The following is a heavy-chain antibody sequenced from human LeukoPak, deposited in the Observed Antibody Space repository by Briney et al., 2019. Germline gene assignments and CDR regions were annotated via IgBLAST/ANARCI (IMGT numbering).Heavy chain of an antibody. CDR2: ISGSGGST. Sequence: GGSLRLSCAASGFTFSSYAMSWVRQALGKGLEWVSAISGSGGSTYYADSVKGRFTISRDNSKNTLYLQMNSLRAEDTAVYYCAKKALISKLRFLEWASGPAEYFQHWGQGTLVTVSS. CDR1: GFTFSSYA. J-gene: IGHJ1*01. D-gene: IGHD3-3*01. V-gene: IGHV3-23*01. CDR3: AKKALISKLRFLEWASGPAEYFQH.